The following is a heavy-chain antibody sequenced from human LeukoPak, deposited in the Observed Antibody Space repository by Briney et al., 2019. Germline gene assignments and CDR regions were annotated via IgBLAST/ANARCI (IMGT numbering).Heavy chain of an antibody. V-gene: IGHV3-48*03. Sequence: GGSLRLSCAASGFTFSSYEMNWVRQAPGKGLEWVSYIGSSGSTIYYADSVKGRFTISRDNAKNSLYLQMNSLRAEDTAVYYCASGMYYYDSSGYFDYWGQGTLVTVSS. CDR3: ASGMYYYDSSGYFDY. J-gene: IGHJ4*02. CDR1: GFTFSSYE. D-gene: IGHD3-22*01. CDR2: IGSSGSTI.